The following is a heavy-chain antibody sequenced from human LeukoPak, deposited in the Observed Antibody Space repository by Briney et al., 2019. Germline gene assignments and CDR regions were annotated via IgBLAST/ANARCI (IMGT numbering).Heavy chain of an antibody. D-gene: IGHD3-10*01. J-gene: IGHJ3*02. CDR2: IYHSGTT. V-gene: IGHV4-39*07. CDR3: ARDSSWFAVSFDI. Sequence: PSETLSLTCTVSGGSISSSSYYWGWIRQPPGKGLEWIGEIYHSGTTNYNPSLKSRVTMSLDKSKNQFSLNLNSVTAADTAVYYCARDSSWFAVSFDIWGQGTMVTVSS. CDR1: GGSISSSSYY.